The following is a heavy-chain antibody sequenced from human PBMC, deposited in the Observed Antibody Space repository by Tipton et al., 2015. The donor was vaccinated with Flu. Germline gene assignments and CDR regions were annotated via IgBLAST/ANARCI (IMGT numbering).Heavy chain of an antibody. Sequence: TLSLTCTVSGGSISSGGYFWSWIHQHPGKGLEWIGYIYYSGSTSYNPSLKSRLTISVDTSKNQFSLKLSSVTAADTAVYFCARDTFRYCSGASCLSDYYYYGMDVWGQGTTVTVSS. V-gene: IGHV4-31*03. CDR2: IYYSGST. CDR3: ARDTFRYCSGASCLSDYYYYGMDV. D-gene: IGHD2-15*01. CDR1: GGSISSGGYF. J-gene: IGHJ6*02.